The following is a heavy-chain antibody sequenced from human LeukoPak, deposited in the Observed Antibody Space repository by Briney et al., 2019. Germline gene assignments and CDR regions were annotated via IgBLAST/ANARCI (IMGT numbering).Heavy chain of an antibody. J-gene: IGHJ6*03. Sequence: ASVKVSCKASGDTFSSYAISWVRQAPGQGLEWMGGIIPIFGTANYAQKFQGRVTITADESTSTAYMELSSLRSEDTAVYYCARVRGVTMSITTYYYMDVWGKGTTVTISS. CDR3: ARVRGVTMSITTYYYMDV. CDR1: GDTFSSYA. CDR2: IIPIFGTA. D-gene: IGHD3-10*01. V-gene: IGHV1-69*13.